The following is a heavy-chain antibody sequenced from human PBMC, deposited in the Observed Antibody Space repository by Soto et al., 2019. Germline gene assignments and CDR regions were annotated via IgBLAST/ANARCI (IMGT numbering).Heavy chain of an antibody. V-gene: IGHV4-30-2*01. CDR2: IYLSGSA. CDR1: GGSISSDGYS. Sequence: SETLSLTCAVSGGSISSDGYSWSWVRQPPGKGLEWIGYIYLSGSAYYNPSLKSRVSMSVDKSKNQFSLKLNSVTAADTALYYCARDSDKAAGFGMDVWGQGTTVTVSS. D-gene: IGHD5-12*01. J-gene: IGHJ6*02. CDR3: ARDSDKAAGFGMDV.